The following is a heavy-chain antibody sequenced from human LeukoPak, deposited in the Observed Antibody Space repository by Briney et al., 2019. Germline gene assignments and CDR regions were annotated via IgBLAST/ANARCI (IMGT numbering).Heavy chain of an antibody. CDR1: GGSFSGYY. CDR2: INHSGST. D-gene: IGHD3-10*01. CDR3: ARGAYYYGSGSYYNGRARYYDY. V-gene: IGHV4-34*01. J-gene: IGHJ4*02. Sequence: PSETLSLTCAVYGGSFSGYYWSWIRQPPGKGLEWIGEINHSGSTNYNPSLKSRVTISVDTSKNRFSLKLSSVTAADTAVYYCARGAYYYGSGSYYNGRARYYDYWGQGTLVTVSS.